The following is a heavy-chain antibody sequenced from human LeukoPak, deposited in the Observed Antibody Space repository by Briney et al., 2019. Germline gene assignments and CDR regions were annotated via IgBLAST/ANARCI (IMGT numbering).Heavy chain of an antibody. Sequence: GRSLRLSCAASGFTFRSYAMTWVRQAPGKGLEWVSGISGSGDTTYYADSVKGRFTISRDNSKNTLYVQMNSLRAEDTAVYFCAKRSGGGTSEKRHLDYWGQGTLVTVSS. D-gene: IGHD2-15*01. CDR3: AKRSGGGTSEKRHLDY. CDR1: GFTFRSYA. J-gene: IGHJ4*02. CDR2: ISGSGDTT. V-gene: IGHV3-23*01.